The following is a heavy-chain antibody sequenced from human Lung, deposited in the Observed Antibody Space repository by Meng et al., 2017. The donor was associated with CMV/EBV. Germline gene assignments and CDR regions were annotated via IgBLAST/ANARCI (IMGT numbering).Heavy chain of an antibody. J-gene: IGHJ4*02. CDR3: ASSVTIFGVDY. V-gene: IGHV3-30-3*01. Sequence: GESXKIPRGAPGFTFSNNAMQWVRQAPGKGLEWLAVISFDGINKYYAESVKGRFTISRDNSKQTLYLQMNSLRGEDTAVYYCASSVTIFGVDYWGQGTVVTVSS. CDR2: ISFDGINK. D-gene: IGHD3-3*01. CDR1: GFTFSNNA.